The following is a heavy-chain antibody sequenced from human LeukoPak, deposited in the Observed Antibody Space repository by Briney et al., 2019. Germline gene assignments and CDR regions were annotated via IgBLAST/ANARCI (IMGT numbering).Heavy chain of an antibody. CDR3: AREGPTYYYDSSGYGDAFDI. CDR2: ISYDGSNK. CDR1: GFTFSSYG. J-gene: IGHJ3*02. V-gene: IGHV3-30*03. D-gene: IGHD3-22*01. Sequence: GGSLRLSCAASGFTFSSYGMHWVRQAPGKGLEWVAVISYDGSNKYYADSVKGRFTISRDNSKNTLYLQMNSLRAEDTAVYYCAREGPTYYYDSSGYGDAFDIWGQGTMVTVSS.